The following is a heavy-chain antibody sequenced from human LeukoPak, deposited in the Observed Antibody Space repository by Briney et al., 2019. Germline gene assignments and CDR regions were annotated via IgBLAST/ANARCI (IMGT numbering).Heavy chain of an antibody. CDR3: ARDGGVWGRWYEASGFDR. J-gene: IGHJ5*02. D-gene: IGHD3-16*01. Sequence: GGSLCLSCAASGFTFSSYCMSWVRQPPGKGLEWVANIKQDGTEKYYVDSMKGRFTISRDNAKNSVYLQMNRLRAEDRAVYYGARDGGVWGRWYEASGFDRWGQGTLVTVSS. V-gene: IGHV3-7*01. CDR2: IKQDGTEK. CDR1: GFTFSSYC.